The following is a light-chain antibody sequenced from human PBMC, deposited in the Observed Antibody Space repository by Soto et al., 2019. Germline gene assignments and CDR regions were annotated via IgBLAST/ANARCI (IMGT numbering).Light chain of an antibody. CDR3: QQNYSTPLA. V-gene: IGKV1-39*01. J-gene: IGKJ4*01. CDR2: AAS. CDR1: QSISRD. Sequence: DIQMTQSPSTLSASVGDRVTITCRASQSISRDLNWYQQKPGKAPNLLIYAASTLESGVPSRFSGSGSGTDFTLTISSLQLEDFATYYCQQNYSTPLAFGRGTKV.